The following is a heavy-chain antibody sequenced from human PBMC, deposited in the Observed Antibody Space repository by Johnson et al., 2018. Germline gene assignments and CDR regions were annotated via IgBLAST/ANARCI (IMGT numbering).Heavy chain of an antibody. CDR3: AKDPIWEWSRPHYYMDV. Sequence: QVQLVQSGGGVVQPGRSLRLSCAASGFTFSSYGMHWVRQAPGKGLEWVAVISYDGSNKYYADSVKGRFTISRDNSKNTLYLQMNSLGAEDTAVYYCAKDPIWEWSRPHYYMDVWGKGTTVTVSS. CDR2: ISYDGSNK. D-gene: IGHD3-3*01. J-gene: IGHJ6*03. V-gene: IGHV3-30*18. CDR1: GFTFSSYG.